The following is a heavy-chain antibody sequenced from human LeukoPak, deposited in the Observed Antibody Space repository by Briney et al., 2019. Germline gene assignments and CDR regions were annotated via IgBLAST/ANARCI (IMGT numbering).Heavy chain of an antibody. V-gene: IGHV1-18*01. J-gene: IGHJ4*02. CDR3: ARDRVAGTNTNDY. CDR2: ISGYNGDT. D-gene: IGHD6-19*01. Sequence: GASVKVSCKASGFIFTKYGISWVRQAPGQGLEWVGWISGYNGDTNYAQKLQGRVTMTTDTSTSTAYMELRSLRSDDTAVYYCARDRVAGTNTNDYWGQGTLVTVSS. CDR1: GFIFTKYG.